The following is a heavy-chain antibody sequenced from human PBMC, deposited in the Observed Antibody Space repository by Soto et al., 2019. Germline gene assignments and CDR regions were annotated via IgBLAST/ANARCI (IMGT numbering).Heavy chain of an antibody. CDR1: GFTFSSYA. CDR2: ISYDGSNK. J-gene: IGHJ6*02. Sequence: QVQLVESGGGVVQPGRSLRLSCAASGFTFSSYAMHWVRQAPGKGLEWVAVISYDGSNKYYADSVKGRFTISRDNSKNTLYLKMNSLRAEDTAVYYCARDSCDIVVVPAAICYYGMDVWGQGTTVTVSS. D-gene: IGHD2-2*01. V-gene: IGHV3-30-3*01. CDR3: ARDSCDIVVVPAAICYYGMDV.